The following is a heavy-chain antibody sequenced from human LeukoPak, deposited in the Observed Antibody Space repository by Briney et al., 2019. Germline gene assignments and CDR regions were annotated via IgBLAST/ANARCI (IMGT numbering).Heavy chain of an antibody. D-gene: IGHD2-21*01. CDR1: GGSISSSTYY. CDR2: IYYGGST. V-gene: IGHV4-39*01. J-gene: IGHJ3*02. Sequence: PSETLSLTCTVSGGSISSSTYYWGWVRQPPGKGLEWIGSIYYGGSTYYNPSLKSRVTISVDTSKNQFSLKLSSVSAADTAVYYCARLHTSPHVADAFDIWGQGTMVTVSS. CDR3: ARLHTSPHVADAFDI.